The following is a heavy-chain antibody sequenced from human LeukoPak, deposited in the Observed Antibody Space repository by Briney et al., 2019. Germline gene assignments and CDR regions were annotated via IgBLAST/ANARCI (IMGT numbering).Heavy chain of an antibody. CDR3: ARDPFCDY. CDR2: IFSGGST. V-gene: IGHV3-66*01. J-gene: IGHJ4*02. Sequence: GGSLRLSCAASGFSVSSNYMNWVRQAPGKGLEWVSVIFSGGSTYYADSVKGRFTISRDNSKNTLYLQMNSLRAEDTAVYYCARDPFCDYWGQGTLVTVSS. CDR1: GFSVSSNY.